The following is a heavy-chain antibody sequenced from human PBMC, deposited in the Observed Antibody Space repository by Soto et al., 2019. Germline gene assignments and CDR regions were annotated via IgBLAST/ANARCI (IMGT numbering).Heavy chain of an antibody. J-gene: IGHJ4*02. D-gene: IGHD3-10*01. CDR2: IYYSGST. V-gene: IGHV4-59*08. CDR1: GGSIGSYY. CDR3: ARHRTRMVRFDY. Sequence: SETLSLTCTVSGGSIGSYYWSWIRQPPGKGLEWIRYIYYSGSTNYNPSLKSRVTISVDTSKNQFSLKLSSVTAADTAVYYCARHRTRMVRFDYWGQGTLVTVSS.